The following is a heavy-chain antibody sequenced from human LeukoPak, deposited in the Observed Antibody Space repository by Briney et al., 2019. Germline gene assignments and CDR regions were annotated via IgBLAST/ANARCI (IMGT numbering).Heavy chain of an antibody. J-gene: IGHJ4*02. Sequence: ASVKVSCKASGYTXTSYGISWVRQAPGQGREGMGWMSAYNGNTNYAQKLQGRVTMTTDTSTSTAYMELRSLRSDDTAVYYCARGGVSSGWYGSYFDYWGQGTLVTVSS. CDR2: MSAYNGNT. V-gene: IGHV1-18*01. CDR3: ARGGVSSGWYGSYFDY. D-gene: IGHD6-19*01. CDR1: GYTXTSYG.